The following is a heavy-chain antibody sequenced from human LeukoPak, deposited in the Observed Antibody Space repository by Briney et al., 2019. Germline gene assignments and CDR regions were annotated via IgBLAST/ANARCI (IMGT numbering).Heavy chain of an antibody. J-gene: IGHJ4*02. CDR1: GFTFSSFG. V-gene: IGHV3-74*01. CDR3: ARRGGDENCSSTSCRTFDY. Sequence: GGSLRLSCAASGFTFSSFGMHWVRQAPGKGPVWVSRINSDGSTTTYADSVKGRFTISRDNVKNTLYLQMNSLRADDTALYYCARRGGDENCSSTSCRTFDYWGQGTLVTVSS. D-gene: IGHD2-2*01. CDR2: INSDGSTT.